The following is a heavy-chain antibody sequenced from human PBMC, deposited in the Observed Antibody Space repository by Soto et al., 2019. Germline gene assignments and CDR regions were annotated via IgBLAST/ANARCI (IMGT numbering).Heavy chain of an antibody. Sequence: GESLKISCKGSGYSFTSYWIGWVRQMPGKGLEWMGIIYPGDSDTRYSPSFQGQVTISADKSISTAYLQWSSLKASDTAMYYCATSHPTYYYGSGRDEQYYYYYGMDVWGQGTTVTVSS. CDR3: ATSHPTYYYGSGRDEQYYYYYGMDV. J-gene: IGHJ6*02. CDR2: IYPGDSDT. V-gene: IGHV5-51*01. D-gene: IGHD3-10*01. CDR1: GYSFTSYW.